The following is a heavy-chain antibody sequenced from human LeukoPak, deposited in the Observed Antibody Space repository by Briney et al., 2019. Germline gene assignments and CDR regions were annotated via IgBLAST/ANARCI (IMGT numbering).Heavy chain of an antibody. J-gene: IGHJ4*02. V-gene: IGHV4-39*07. CDR1: GGSISSSSYY. D-gene: IGHD4-17*01. Sequence: SETLSLTCTVSGGSISSSSYYWGWIRQPPGKGLEWIGSIYYSGSTYYNSSLKSRVTISVDTSKNQFSLKLSSVTAADTAVYYCARDRRSVTPFDYWGQGTLVTVSS. CDR3: ARDRRSVTPFDY. CDR2: IYYSGST.